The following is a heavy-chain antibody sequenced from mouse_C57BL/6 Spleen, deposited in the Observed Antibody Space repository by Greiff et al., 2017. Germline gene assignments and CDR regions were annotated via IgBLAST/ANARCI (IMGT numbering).Heavy chain of an antibody. CDR1: GYTFTSYW. CDR3: ARQDYYGYPGYYAMDY. V-gene: IGHV1-69*01. J-gene: IGHJ4*01. D-gene: IGHD2-2*01. CDR2: IDPSDSYT. Sequence: QVQLQQPGAELVMPGASVKLSCKASGYTFTSYWMHWVKQRPGQGLEWIGEIDPSDSYTNYNQKFKGKSTLTVDKSSSTAYMQLSSLTSEDSAVYYCARQDYYGYPGYYAMDYWGQGTSVTVSS.